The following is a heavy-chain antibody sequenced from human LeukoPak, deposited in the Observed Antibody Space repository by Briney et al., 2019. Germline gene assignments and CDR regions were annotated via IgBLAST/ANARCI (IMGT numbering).Heavy chain of an antibody. CDR1: GGSISSSNW. J-gene: IGHJ6*03. CDR3: ARALRNYGDYYYYYMDV. CDR2: IYHSGST. D-gene: IGHD4-17*01. V-gene: IGHV4-4*02. Sequence: PSETLSLTCAVSGGSISSSNWWSWVRQPPGKGLEWIGEIYHSGSTNYNPSLKSRVTISVDKSKNQFSLKLSSVTAADTAVYYCARALRNYGDYYYYYMDVWGKGTTVTISS.